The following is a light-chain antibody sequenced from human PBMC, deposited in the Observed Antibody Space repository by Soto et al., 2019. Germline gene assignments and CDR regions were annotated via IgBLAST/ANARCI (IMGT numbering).Light chain of an antibody. CDR2: SNN. Sequence: QSVLTQPPSASGTPGQRVTISCSGGSSNIGSNTVNWYQQLPGTAPKLLIYSNNQRPSGVPHRFSGSKSGTSASLAISGLQSEDEADYYCAAWDDSLNGYVFGTGTKVTVL. CDR1: SSNIGSNT. CDR3: AAWDDSLNGYV. V-gene: IGLV1-44*01. J-gene: IGLJ1*01.